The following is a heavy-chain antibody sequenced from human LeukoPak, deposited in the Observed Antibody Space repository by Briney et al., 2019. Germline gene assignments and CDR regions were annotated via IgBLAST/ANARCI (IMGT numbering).Heavy chain of an antibody. CDR1: GVTLSDHH. D-gene: IGHD3-22*01. CDR2: TRDKARGYTT. CDR3: ARDGAEGDNSAFDI. V-gene: IGHV3-72*01. J-gene: IGHJ3*02. Sequence: GGSLRLSCAASGVTLSDHHMDWIRQAPGKGLEWAGRTRDKARGYTTEYAASVEGRFTISRDDSKTLVYLQMNSLKTEDTAVYFCARDGAEGDNSAFDIWGQGTVVTVSS.